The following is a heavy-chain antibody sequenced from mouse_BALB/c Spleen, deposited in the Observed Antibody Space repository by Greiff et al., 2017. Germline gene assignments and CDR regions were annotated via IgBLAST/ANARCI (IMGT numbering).Heavy chain of an antibody. Sequence: DVKLVESGGGLVQPGGSRKLSCAASGFTFSSFGMHWVRQAPEKGLEWVAYISSGSSTIYYADTVKGRFTISRDNPKNTLFLQMTSLRSEDTAMYYCAREDYDYYYAMDYWGQGTSVTVSS. CDR3: AREDYDYYYAMDY. V-gene: IGHV5-17*02. J-gene: IGHJ4*01. CDR1: GFTFSSFG. CDR2: ISSGSSTI. D-gene: IGHD2-4*01.